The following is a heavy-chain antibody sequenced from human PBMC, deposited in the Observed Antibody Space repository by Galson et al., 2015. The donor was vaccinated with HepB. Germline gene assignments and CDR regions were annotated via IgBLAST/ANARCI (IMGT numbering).Heavy chain of an antibody. CDR2: ISYDGSNK. Sequence: SLRLSCAASGFTFSSYTMHWVRQAPGKGLEWVAVISYDGSNKYYADSVKGRFTISRDNSKNTLYLQMNSLRAEDTAVYYCASIHSPFGGYSSDLGGVDPWGQGTLVTVSS. CDR1: GFTFSSYT. D-gene: IGHD6-25*01. CDR3: ASIHSPFGGYSSDLGGVDP. V-gene: IGHV3-30*04. J-gene: IGHJ5*02.